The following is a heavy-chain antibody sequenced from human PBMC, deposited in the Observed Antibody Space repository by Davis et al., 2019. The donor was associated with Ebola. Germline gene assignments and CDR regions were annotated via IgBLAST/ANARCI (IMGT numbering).Heavy chain of an antibody. CDR1: GFTVSSNY. CDR2: IYSGGST. CDR3: ARTMTTQRYYYGMDV. J-gene: IGHJ6*02. V-gene: IGHV3-66*01. Sequence: GESLKISCAASGFTVSSNYMSWVRQAPGKGLEWVSVIYSGGSTYYADPVKGRFTISRDNSKNTLYLQMNSLRAEDTAVYYCARTMTTQRYYYGMDVWGQGTTVTVSS. D-gene: IGHD4-11*01.